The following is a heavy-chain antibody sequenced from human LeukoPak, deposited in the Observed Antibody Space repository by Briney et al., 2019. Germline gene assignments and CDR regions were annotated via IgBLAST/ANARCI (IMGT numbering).Heavy chain of an antibody. CDR2: IKQDGSEK. J-gene: IGHJ4*02. CDR1: GFTFSSYW. D-gene: IGHD5-12*01. V-gene: IGHV3-7*03. CDR3: ARLSGYHWESFYDY. Sequence: GGSLRLSCAASGFTFSSYWMSWVRQAPGKGLEWVANIKQDGSEKYYVGSVKGRFTISRDNAKNSLYLQMNSLRAEDTAVYYCARLSGYHWESFYDYWGQGTLVTVSS.